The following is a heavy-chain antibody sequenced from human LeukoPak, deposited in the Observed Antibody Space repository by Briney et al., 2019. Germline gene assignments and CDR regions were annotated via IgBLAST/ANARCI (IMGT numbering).Heavy chain of an antibody. CDR3: AVGDYGPSGMDV. J-gene: IGHJ6*04. D-gene: IGHD4-17*01. V-gene: IGHV5-10-1*01. CDR1: GYSFTSYW. Sequence: LGESLKISCKGSGYSFTSYWISWVRQMPGKGLEWMGRIDPSDSYTNYSPSFQGHVTISAGKSISTAYLQWSSLKASDTAMYYCAVGDYGPSGMDVWGKGTTVTVSS. CDR2: IDPSDSYT.